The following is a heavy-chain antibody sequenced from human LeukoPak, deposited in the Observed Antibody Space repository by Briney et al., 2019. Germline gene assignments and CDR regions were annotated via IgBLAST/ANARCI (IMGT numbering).Heavy chain of an antibody. Sequence: SVKVSCKASGYIFTDYYMHWMRQAPGQGLEWMGWINPNSGGTNYAHKFQGRVTMTRDTAISTAYMELSRLRSDYTAVYNCGSDRAPQLVRPFDYWGQGTLVTVSS. CDR1: GYIFTDYY. CDR3: GSDRAPQLVRPFDY. V-gene: IGHV1-2*07. D-gene: IGHD6-13*01. J-gene: IGHJ4*02. CDR2: INPNSGGT.